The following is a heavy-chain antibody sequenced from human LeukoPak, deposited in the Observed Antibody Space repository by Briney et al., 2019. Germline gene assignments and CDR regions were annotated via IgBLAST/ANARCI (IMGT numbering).Heavy chain of an antibody. CDR3: ARDRYLYYYDSSSQGTFDY. Sequence: GGSLRLSCTASGFTFSSYTMTWVRQAPGKGLEWVSSISSRSTYIYYADSLKGRFTISRDNAKNSLYLQMNSLSAEDTAVYYCARDRYLYYYDSSSQGTFDYWGQGTLVTVSS. V-gene: IGHV3-21*01. D-gene: IGHD3-22*01. J-gene: IGHJ4*02. CDR2: ISSRSTYI. CDR1: GFTFSSYT.